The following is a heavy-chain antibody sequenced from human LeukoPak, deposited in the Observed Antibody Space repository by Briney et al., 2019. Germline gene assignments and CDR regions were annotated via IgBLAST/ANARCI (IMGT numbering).Heavy chain of an antibody. V-gene: IGHV4-34*01. J-gene: IGHJ4*02. CDR2: INHSGST. Sequence: SETLSLTCAVYDGSFSSYYWSWIRQPPGKGLEWIGEINHSGSTYYNPSLKSRVTISVDTSKSQFSLKLSSVTAADTAVYYCARGWDSSSWMLDYWGQGTLVTVSS. CDR3: ARGWDSSSWMLDY. D-gene: IGHD6-13*01. CDR1: DGSFSSYY.